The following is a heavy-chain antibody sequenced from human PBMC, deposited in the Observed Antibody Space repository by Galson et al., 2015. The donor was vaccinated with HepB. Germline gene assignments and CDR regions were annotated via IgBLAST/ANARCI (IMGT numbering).Heavy chain of an antibody. V-gene: IGHV5-51*01. D-gene: IGHD2/OR15-2a*01. CDR1: GYRFASYW. Sequence: QSGAEVKKAGESLKISCKGSGYRFASYWIGWVRQMPGKGLEWVGIIYPGDSETRYSPSFEGQVTLSVDKSISTAYLQWSSLRASDTAMCYCAILAILPDPLESWGQGTLVTVSS. J-gene: IGHJ4*02. CDR2: IYPGDSET. CDR3: AILAILPDPLES.